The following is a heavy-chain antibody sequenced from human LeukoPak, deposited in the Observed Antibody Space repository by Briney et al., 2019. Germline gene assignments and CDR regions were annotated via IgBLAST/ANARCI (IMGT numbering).Heavy chain of an antibody. Sequence: AGGSLRLSCAASGFTFSRYSMNWVRQAPGKGLEWVSSISSSSYTYYADSVKGRFTISRDNAKNSLYLQMNSLRAEDTAVYYCARATDHRILDSWGQGTLVTVSS. CDR1: GFTFSRYS. V-gene: IGHV3-21*01. J-gene: IGHJ4*02. D-gene: IGHD2-15*01. CDR2: ISSSSYT. CDR3: ARATDHRILDS.